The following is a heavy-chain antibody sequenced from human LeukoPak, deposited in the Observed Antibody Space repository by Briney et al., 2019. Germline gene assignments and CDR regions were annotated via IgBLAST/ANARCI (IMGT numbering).Heavy chain of an antibody. J-gene: IGHJ4*02. CDR1: GFIFSSYG. D-gene: IGHD6-19*01. Sequence: GRSLRLSCAASGFIFSSYGMHWVRQAPGKGLEWVAVISYDGSNKYYADSVKGRFTISRDNSKNTLYLQMNSLRAEDTAVYYCARGVAGSYYFDYWGQGTLVTVSS. CDR2: ISYDGSNK. CDR3: ARGVAGSYYFDY. V-gene: IGHV3-30*03.